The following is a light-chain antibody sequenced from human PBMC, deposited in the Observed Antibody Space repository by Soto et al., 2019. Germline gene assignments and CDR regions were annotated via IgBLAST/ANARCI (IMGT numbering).Light chain of an antibody. CDR1: SSDVGGYDY. V-gene: IGLV2-14*01. J-gene: IGLJ2*01. Sequence: QSVLTQPASVSGSPGQSITISCTGTSSDVGGYDYVSWYQHPPGKAPKLMIYEVTNRPSGVSDRFSGSKSGNTASLTISGLQAEDEADYYCSSFTSSNTLLFGGGTKVTVL. CDR2: EVT. CDR3: SSFTSSNTLL.